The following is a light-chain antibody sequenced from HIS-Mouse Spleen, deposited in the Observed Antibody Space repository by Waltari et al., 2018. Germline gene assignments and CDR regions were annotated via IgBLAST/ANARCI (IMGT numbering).Light chain of an antibody. V-gene: IGLV2-14*03. CDR2: DVS. J-gene: IGLJ2*01. CDR1: SSDVGGYNY. CDR3: SSYTSSSTLV. Sequence: QSALTQPASVSGSPGQSITISCTGTSSDVGGYNYVSWYQQHPGKTPKLMIYDVSNRPSGVSNRFSGSKSGHTASPTISGLQAEDEADYYCSSYTSSSTLVFGGGTKLTVL.